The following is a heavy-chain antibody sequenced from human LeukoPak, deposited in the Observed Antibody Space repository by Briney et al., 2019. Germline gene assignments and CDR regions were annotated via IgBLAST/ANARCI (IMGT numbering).Heavy chain of an antibody. CDR3: ARMGTVTREHGY. V-gene: IGHV1-8*01. J-gene: IGHJ4*02. Sequence: ASVKVSCKASGYTFTSYDINWVRQATGQGLEWMGWMNPNSGNTGYARKFQGRVTMTRNTSISTAYMELSSLRSEDTAVYYCARMGTVTREHGYWGQGTLVTVSS. CDR2: MNPNSGNT. D-gene: IGHD4-17*01. CDR1: GYTFTSYD.